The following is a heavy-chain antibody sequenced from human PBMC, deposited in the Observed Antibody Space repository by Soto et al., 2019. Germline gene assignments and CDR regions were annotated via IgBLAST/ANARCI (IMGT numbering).Heavy chain of an antibody. CDR2: IIPIIGII. CDR3: AGDPDSHYNDSHASSYP. CDR1: GGTFSTYT. D-gene: IGHD4-4*01. Sequence: QVQLVQSGAEVKKPGSSVKVSCKASGGTFSTYTITWVRQAPGQGLEWMGRIIPIIGIINYAQKFQGRVTIRADQFTGTAYMELTGLRPDDTAVYYCAGDPDSHYNDSHASSYPWGQGTLVTVSS. V-gene: IGHV1-69*08. J-gene: IGHJ5*02.